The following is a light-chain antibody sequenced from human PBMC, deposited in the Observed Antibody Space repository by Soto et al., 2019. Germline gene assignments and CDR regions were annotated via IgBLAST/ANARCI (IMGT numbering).Light chain of an antibody. J-gene: IGKJ4*01. CDR2: GAS. CDR1: QSVSSSY. Sequence: ESALSQSPGTLSLSEGERATLSCSASQSVSSSYLAWYQQKPGQAPRLLIYGASSRATGIPDRFSGSGSGTDFTLSISSLEPEDFAVYFCQQRSDCPLTLGGGTKVDIK. V-gene: IGKV3D-20*02. CDR3: QQRSDCPLT.